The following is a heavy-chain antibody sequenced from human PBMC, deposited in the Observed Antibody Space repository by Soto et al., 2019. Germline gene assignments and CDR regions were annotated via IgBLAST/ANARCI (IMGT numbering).Heavy chain of an antibody. CDR1: GGSFSGYY. CDR2: INHSGST. V-gene: IGHV4-34*01. Sequence: SETLSLTCAVYGGSFSGYYWSWIRQPPGKGLEWIGEINHSGSTNYNPSLKSRVTISVDTSKNQFSLKLSSVTAADTAVYYCARRSGYYYYYYGMDVWGHGTTVTVSS. D-gene: IGHD3-3*01. J-gene: IGHJ6*02. CDR3: ARRSGYYYYYYGMDV.